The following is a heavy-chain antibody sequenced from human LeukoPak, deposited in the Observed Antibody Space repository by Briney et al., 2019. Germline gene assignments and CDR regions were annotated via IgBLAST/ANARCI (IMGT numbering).Heavy chain of an antibody. CDR1: GFTVSSNY. Sequence: PGGSLRLSCAASGFTVSSNYMSWVRQAPGKGLEWVSVIYSGGSTYYAASVKGRFTISRDNSKNTLSLQLNSLRAEDTAVYYCARGIVTSPLAAEYWGQGTLVTVSS. D-gene: IGHD2/OR15-2a*01. CDR3: ARGIVTSPLAAEY. J-gene: IGHJ4*02. V-gene: IGHV3-53*01. CDR2: IYSGGST.